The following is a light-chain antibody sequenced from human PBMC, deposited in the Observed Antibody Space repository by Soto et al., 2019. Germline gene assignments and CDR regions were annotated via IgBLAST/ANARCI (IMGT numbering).Light chain of an antibody. Sequence: IQMTQSPASLSASVGDRVTITCRASQVIRNDLGWYQQKPGKAPKRLIYTASTLQSGVPSRFSGSGSGTDFTLTISSLQSEDFATYYCIQDYNYPLTFGGGTKVDIK. CDR1: QVIRND. CDR2: TAS. V-gene: IGKV1-6*02. CDR3: IQDYNYPLT. J-gene: IGKJ4*01.